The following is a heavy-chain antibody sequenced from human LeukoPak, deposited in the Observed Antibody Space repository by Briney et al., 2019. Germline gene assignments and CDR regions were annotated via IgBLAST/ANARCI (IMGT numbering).Heavy chain of an antibody. V-gene: IGHV3-23*01. J-gene: IGHJ4*02. Sequence: GGSLRLSCAASGFTFSSYAMSWVRQAPGKGLEWVSAISGSGGSTYYADSVKGRFTISRDNSKNTLYLQMNSLRAEDTAVYYCAKSINLKRYFDWFSPFDYWGQGTLVTVSS. CDR3: AKSINLKRYFDWFSPFDY. CDR2: ISGSGGST. D-gene: IGHD3-9*01. CDR1: GFTFSSYA.